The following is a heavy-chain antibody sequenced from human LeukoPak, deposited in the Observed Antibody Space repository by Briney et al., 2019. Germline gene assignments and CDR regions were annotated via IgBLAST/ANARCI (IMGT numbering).Heavy chain of an antibody. D-gene: IGHD1-1*01. CDR2: ISGSGGST. V-gene: IGHV3-23*01. CDR3: AKVQLSLYWYFDL. CDR1: GFTFRDSA. Sequence: GGSLRLSCSASGFTFRDSAMTWVRQAPGKGLQWVSTISGSGGSTYYADSVKGRFTISRDNSKNTLYLQMNSLRAEDTAVYYCAKVQLSLYWYFDLWGRGTLVTVSS. J-gene: IGHJ2*01.